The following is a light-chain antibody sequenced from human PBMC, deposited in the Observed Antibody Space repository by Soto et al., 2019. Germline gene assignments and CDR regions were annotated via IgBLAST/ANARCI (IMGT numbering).Light chain of an antibody. V-gene: IGKV1-39*01. CDR2: AAS. CDR1: QSISSY. CDR3: QQSYSTSWT. Sequence: DIQMTQSPSSLSASVGERVTITCRASQSISSYLNWYQQKPAKAPKLLIYAASSLQSGVPSRFGGSGSGTDFTLNISSLQHEDFATYYCQQSYSTSWTFGQGTKVEIK. J-gene: IGKJ1*01.